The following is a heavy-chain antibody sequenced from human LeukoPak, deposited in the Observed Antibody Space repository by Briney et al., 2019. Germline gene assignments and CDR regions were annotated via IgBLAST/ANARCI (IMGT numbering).Heavy chain of an antibody. D-gene: IGHD3-22*01. CDR2: IYRGGTT. CDR3: ARGPYDNSGYYHY. J-gene: IGHJ4*02. Sequence: GGSLRLSCAASGFTVSGNYMTWVRQAPGKGLEWVSVIYRGGTTQYADSVKGRFTISRDNSKNTLYLQMNSLRAEDTAAYYCARGPYDNSGYYHYWGQGTPVTSSS. CDR1: GFTVSGNY. V-gene: IGHV3-53*01.